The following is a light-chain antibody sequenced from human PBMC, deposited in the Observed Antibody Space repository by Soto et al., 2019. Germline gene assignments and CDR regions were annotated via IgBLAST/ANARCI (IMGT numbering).Light chain of an antibody. CDR1: QTISSW. CDR2: DAS. V-gene: IGKV1-5*01. CDR3: QQYNDWPPLT. J-gene: IGKJ4*01. Sequence: MTQSPSTLSASVGDRVTITCRASQTISSWLAWYQQKPGKAPKLLIYDASRLQSGVPSRFSGSGGGTDFTLSISSLQSDDFGVYYCQQYNDWPPLTFGGGTKVDIK.